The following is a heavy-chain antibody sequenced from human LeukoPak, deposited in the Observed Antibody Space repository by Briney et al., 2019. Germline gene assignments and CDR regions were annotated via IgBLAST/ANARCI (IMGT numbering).Heavy chain of an antibody. CDR2: IYTSGST. CDR1: GGSISSYY. D-gene: IGHD3-22*01. Sequence: ASETLSLTCTVSGGSISSYYWSWIRQPAGKGLEWIGRIYTSGSTNYNPSLKSRVTMSVDTSKNQFSLKLSSVTAADTAVYYCASDGGSGYYGSGYFDLWGRGTLVTVSS. J-gene: IGHJ2*01. V-gene: IGHV4-4*07. CDR3: ASDGGSGYYGSGYFDL.